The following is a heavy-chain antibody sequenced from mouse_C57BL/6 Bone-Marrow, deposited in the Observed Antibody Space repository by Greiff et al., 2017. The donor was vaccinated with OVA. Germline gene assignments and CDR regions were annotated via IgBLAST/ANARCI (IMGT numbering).Heavy chain of an antibody. CDR1: GYTFTSYW. CDR2: IYPGNSDT. Sequence: EVQLQQSGTVLARPGASVKMSCKTSGYTFTSYWMHWVKQRPGQGLEWIGAIYPGNSDTSYNQKFKGKAKLTAVTSASTAYMELSSLTNEDSAVYYCTRGITTVVAPDYWGQGTTLTVSS. J-gene: IGHJ2*01. D-gene: IGHD1-1*01. V-gene: IGHV1-5*01. CDR3: TRGITTVVAPDY.